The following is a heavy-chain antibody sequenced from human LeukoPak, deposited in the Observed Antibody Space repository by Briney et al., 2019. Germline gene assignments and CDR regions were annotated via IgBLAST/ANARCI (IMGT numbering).Heavy chain of an antibody. Sequence: SETLSLTCAVSGGSISSYFWSWLRQPPGKGLDWIGYIYYSGSTNYNPSLKSRVTISVDTSKNQFSLKVRSVTAADTAVYYCARVKSRDYYYYGMDVWGQGTTVTVSS. J-gene: IGHJ6*02. V-gene: IGHV4-59*01. CDR2: IYYSGST. CDR1: GGSISSYF. CDR3: ARVKSRDYYYYGMDV.